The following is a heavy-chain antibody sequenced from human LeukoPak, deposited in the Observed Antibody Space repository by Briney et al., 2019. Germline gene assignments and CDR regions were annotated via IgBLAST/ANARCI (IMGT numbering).Heavy chain of an antibody. Sequence: SGPTLVKPTQTLTLTCTFSGFSLGTSGVGVGWIRQPPGKALEWLALIYWDDDKHYSPSLKSRLTITKDTPKNQVVLTMTNMDPVDTATYYCAHTLGYYDSSGYYYFEDYWGQGTLVTVSS. CDR1: GFSLGTSGVG. D-gene: IGHD3-22*01. V-gene: IGHV2-5*02. CDR3: AHTLGYYDSSGYYYFEDY. J-gene: IGHJ4*02. CDR2: IYWDDDK.